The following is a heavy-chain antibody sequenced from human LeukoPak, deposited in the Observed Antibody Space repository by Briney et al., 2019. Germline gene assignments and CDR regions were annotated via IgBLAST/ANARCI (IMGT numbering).Heavy chain of an antibody. CDR3: ARDGGITGDFDY. J-gene: IGHJ4*02. CDR2: VYYSGST. V-gene: IGHV4-61*01. D-gene: IGHD1-20*01. CDR1: GGSVSSGSYY. Sequence: SETLSLTCTVSGGSVSSGSYYWSWIRQPPGKGLEWIGYVYYSGSTNYNPSLKSRVTISIDTSKNRFSLKLSSVTAADTAVYYCARDGGITGDFDYWGQGTLVTVSS.